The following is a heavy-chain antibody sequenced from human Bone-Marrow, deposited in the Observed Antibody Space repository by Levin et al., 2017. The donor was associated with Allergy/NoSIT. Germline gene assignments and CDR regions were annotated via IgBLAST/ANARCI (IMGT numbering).Heavy chain of an antibody. CDR1: GFIFRNYP. CDR2: ISDDGATT. V-gene: IGHV3-23*01. D-gene: IGHD6-19*01. CDR3: ATYSSGWGYFDY. Sequence: PGGSLRLSCAGSGFIFRNYPMAWVRQAPGKGPEWLSAISDDGATTYYSKSVKGRFTISRDNSKNTMFLQLNSLRADDTALYYCATYSSGWGYFDYWGRGTLVTVSS. J-gene: IGHJ4*02.